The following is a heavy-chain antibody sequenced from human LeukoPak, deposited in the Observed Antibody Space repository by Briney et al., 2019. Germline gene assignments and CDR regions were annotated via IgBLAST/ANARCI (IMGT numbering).Heavy chain of an antibody. Sequence: PGGSLRLSCAASGFTFSSCAMSWVRQAPGKGQEWVSGISNGGDSTYYADSVKGRFTISRDNSKNTLYLQMNSLRAEDTAVYYCASRAHIGHLGRFDYWGQGTLVTVSS. CDR1: GFTFSSCA. V-gene: IGHV3-23*01. CDR2: ISNGGDST. J-gene: IGHJ4*02. CDR3: ASRAHIGHLGRFDY. D-gene: IGHD2-21*01.